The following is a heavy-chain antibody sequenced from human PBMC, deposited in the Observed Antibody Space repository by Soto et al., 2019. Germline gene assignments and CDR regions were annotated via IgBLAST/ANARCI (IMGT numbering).Heavy chain of an antibody. CDR3: ARGSGTWGLGLYL. D-gene: IGHD3-16*01. V-gene: IGHV3-72*01. CDR1: GFTLSDHY. CDR2: IRNRANSDTA. Sequence: EVQLVESGGGLVQPGGSLRLSCAASGFTLSDHYMDWVRQAPGKGLEWVGRIRNRANSDTAEYAASVKGRLTISRDDSETSLYLQMNSLKTEDTAVYHCARGSGTWGLGLYLWGHGTLVTVSS. J-gene: IGHJ2*01.